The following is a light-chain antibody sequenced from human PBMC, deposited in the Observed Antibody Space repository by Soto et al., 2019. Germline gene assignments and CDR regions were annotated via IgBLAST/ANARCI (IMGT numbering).Light chain of an antibody. CDR3: QRYDNVPLT. V-gene: IGKV1-33*01. CDR2: DAI. CDR1: QDISNY. Sequence: DIQMTQSPSSLSASVGDRVTITCQASQDISNYLNWYQQKPGKAPKLLIYDAINLEIGVPSRFSGSGSGTDFTVTISSLQPEDIATYYCQRYDNVPLTFGGGTRVEIK. J-gene: IGKJ4*01.